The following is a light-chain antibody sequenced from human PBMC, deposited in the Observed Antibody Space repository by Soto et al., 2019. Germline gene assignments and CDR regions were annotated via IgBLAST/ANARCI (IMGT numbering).Light chain of an antibody. V-gene: IGKV3-20*01. CDR3: QQYDTSPRT. J-gene: IGKJ1*01. Sequence: EIVMTQSPATLSVSPGERATLSCRASQSLSSGYLAWYQQKPGQAPRILIYAASSRATGIPDRFSGSGSGTDFSLTINRLEPEDSAVYYCQQYDTSPRTFGQGTEVHIK. CDR1: QSLSSGY. CDR2: AAS.